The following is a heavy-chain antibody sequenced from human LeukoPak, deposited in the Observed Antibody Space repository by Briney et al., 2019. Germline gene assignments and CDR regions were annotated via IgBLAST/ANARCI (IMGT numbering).Heavy chain of an antibody. Sequence: GGSLRLSCAASGFTFSSYAMSWVRQAPGKGLEWVSGISGSGGGTYYADSVKGRFTISRDNSKNTLYLQMNSLRAEDTAVYYCAKCSSSTSCYLGFDSWGQGTLVTVSS. V-gene: IGHV3-23*01. J-gene: IGHJ4*02. CDR1: GFTFSSYA. CDR2: ISGSGGGT. D-gene: IGHD2-2*01. CDR3: AKCSSSTSCYLGFDS.